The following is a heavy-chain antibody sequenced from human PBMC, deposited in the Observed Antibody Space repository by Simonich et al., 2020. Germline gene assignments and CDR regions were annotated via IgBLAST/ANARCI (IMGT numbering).Heavy chain of an antibody. CDR1: GFTFSSYW. D-gene: IGHD7-27*01. CDR3: ARDGLGTAYYYYMDV. V-gene: IGHV3-7*01. CDR2: IKQDGSEK. J-gene: IGHJ6*03. Sequence: EVQLVESGGGLVQPGGSLRLSCAASGFTFSSYWMSWVRQAPGKGLEWVANIKQDGSEKYYVDCVKGRFTISRDNAKNSLYLQMNSLRAEDTAVYYCARDGLGTAYYYYMDVWGKGTTVTVSS.